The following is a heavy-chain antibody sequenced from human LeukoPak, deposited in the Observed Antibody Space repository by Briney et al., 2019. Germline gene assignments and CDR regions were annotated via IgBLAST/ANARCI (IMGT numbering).Heavy chain of an antibody. J-gene: IGHJ4*02. CDR3: ARARIAVAGTGDY. V-gene: IGHV1-69*04. D-gene: IGHD6-19*01. CDR2: IIPILGMA. Sequence: SVKVSCKASGGTFSSYAISWVRQAPGQGLEWMGRIIPILGMANYAQKFQGRVTITADKSTSTAYMELSSLRSEDTAVYYCARARIAVAGTGDYWGQGTLVTVSS. CDR1: GGTFSSYA.